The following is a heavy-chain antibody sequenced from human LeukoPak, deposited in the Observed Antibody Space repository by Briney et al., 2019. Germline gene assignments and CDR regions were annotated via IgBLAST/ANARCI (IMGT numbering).Heavy chain of an antibody. V-gene: IGHV7-4-1*02. J-gene: IGHJ4*02. CDR2: ITTNTGNP. CDR3: ARDGNWNYPDY. Sequence: ASVKVSCKASGYTFTGYYMHWVRQAPGQGLEWMGWITTNTGNPTYAQGFTGRFVFSLDTTVSTAYLQISSLKAEDTAIYYCARDGNWNYPDYWGQGSLVTVSS. CDR1: GYTFTGYY. D-gene: IGHD1-7*01.